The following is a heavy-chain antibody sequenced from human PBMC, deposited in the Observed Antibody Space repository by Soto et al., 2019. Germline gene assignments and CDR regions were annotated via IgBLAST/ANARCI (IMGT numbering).Heavy chain of an antibody. CDR2: ISYDGSNK. D-gene: IGHD6-13*01. Sequence: PGGSLRLSCAASGFTFSSYAMHWVRQAPGKGLEWVAVISYDGSNKYYADSVKGRFTISRDNSKNTLYLQMNSLRAEDTAVYYCARDDLQYSSSWYPRNLFDYWGQGSPVIVSS. V-gene: IGHV3-30-3*01. J-gene: IGHJ4*02. CDR3: ARDDLQYSSSWYPRNLFDY. CDR1: GFTFSSYA.